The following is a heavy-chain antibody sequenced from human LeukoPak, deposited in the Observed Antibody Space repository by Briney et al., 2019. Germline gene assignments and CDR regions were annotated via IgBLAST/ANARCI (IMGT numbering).Heavy chain of an antibody. CDR3: ARGRPAAGQYFFDY. CDR1: GASISSSSSY. Sequence: PSETLSLTCTVSGASISSSSSYWAWIRQPPGKGPEWIASINYSGSTYYNPPLKSRVTISVDTSKQQFSLKLSSVTAADAAVYYCARGRPAAGQYFFDYWGQGALVTVSA. D-gene: IGHD6-13*01. V-gene: IGHV4-39*01. J-gene: IGHJ4*02. CDR2: INYSGST.